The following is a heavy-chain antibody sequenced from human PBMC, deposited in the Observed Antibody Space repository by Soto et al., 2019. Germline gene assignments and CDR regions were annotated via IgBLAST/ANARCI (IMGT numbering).Heavy chain of an antibody. Sequence: GGSLRLSCAASGFTFSSYSMNWVRQAPGKGLEWVSSISSSGTYIYYADAVRGRFTISRDNAKKSLYLQMNSLRAEDTAVYFCARDPDIYDSSGYFDYWGQGTLVTVSS. V-gene: IGHV3-21*01. D-gene: IGHD3-22*01. CDR3: ARDPDIYDSSGYFDY. CDR2: ISSSGTYI. J-gene: IGHJ4*02. CDR1: GFTFSSYS.